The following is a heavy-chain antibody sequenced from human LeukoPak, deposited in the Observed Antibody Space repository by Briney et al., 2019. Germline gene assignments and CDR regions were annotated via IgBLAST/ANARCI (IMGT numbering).Heavy chain of an antibody. D-gene: IGHD2-15*01. Sequence: SVKVSCKTSGGTFRNYGFTWVRQAPGQGLEWMGGIIPIFGTGKYAQKFQGRVTIIADEFTSTAYMELSSLRSEDTAVYYCASRYCSGGSCFSRDYYYYYMDVRGKGTTVTVSS. CDR1: GGTFRNYG. J-gene: IGHJ6*03. V-gene: IGHV1-69*13. CDR3: ASRYCSGGSCFSRDYYYYYMDV. CDR2: IIPIFGTG.